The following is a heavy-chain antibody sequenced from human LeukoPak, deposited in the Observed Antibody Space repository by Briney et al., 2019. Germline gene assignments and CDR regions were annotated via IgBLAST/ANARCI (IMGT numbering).Heavy chain of an antibody. Sequence: GASVTVSCKVSGYTLTELSMHWVREAPGKGLEWMGGSDPEDGETIYAQKFQGRVTMTEDTSTDTAYMELSSLRSEDTAVYYCATSYSGYDWGGYWGQGTLVTVSS. V-gene: IGHV1-24*01. J-gene: IGHJ4*02. D-gene: IGHD5-12*01. CDR1: GYTLTELS. CDR2: SDPEDGET. CDR3: ATSYSGYDWGGY.